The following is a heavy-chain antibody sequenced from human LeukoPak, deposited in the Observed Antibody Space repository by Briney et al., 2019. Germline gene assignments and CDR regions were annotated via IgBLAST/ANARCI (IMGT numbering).Heavy chain of an antibody. J-gene: IGHJ4*02. CDR3: AKFSRAADSY. CDR1: GFRFNTYW. D-gene: IGHD2-15*01. CDR2: IKQDGSQK. V-gene: IGHV3-7*01. Sequence: QPGGSLRLSCAASGFRFNTYWMSWVRQAPGKGLEWVANIKQDGSQKYYGDSVKGRFTISRDNAKNSLYLQMDSLRAEDTAVYYCAKFSRAADSYWGQGTLVTVSS.